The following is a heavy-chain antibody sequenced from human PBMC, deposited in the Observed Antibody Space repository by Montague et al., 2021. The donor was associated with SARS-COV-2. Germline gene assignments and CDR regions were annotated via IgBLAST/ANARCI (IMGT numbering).Heavy chain of an antibody. CDR2: VNHSGST. D-gene: IGHD3-10*01. J-gene: IGHJ3*02. CDR3: AIPMVRGFSRAFDI. Sequence: SETLSLTCAVYGASFSGYYWSWILQPPGKGLEWIGEVNHSGSTNYNPSLKSRVTISVDTSKNQFSLKLSSVTAADTAVYYCAIPMVRGFSRAFDIWGQGTMVTVSS. CDR1: GASFSGYY. V-gene: IGHV4-34*01.